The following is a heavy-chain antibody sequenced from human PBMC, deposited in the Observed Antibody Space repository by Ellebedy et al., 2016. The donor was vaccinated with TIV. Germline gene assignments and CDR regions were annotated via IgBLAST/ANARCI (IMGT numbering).Heavy chain of an antibody. D-gene: IGHD2-21*01. CDR2: INSDGSST. V-gene: IGHV3-74*01. CDR1: GFTFSSYW. Sequence: GGSLRLXXAASGFTFSSYWMHWVRQAPGKGLVWVSRINSDGSSTSYADSVKGRFTISRDNAKNTLYLQMNSLRAEDTAVYYCARDLVYYYYYYMDVWGKGTTVTVSS. CDR3: ARDLVYYYYYYMDV. J-gene: IGHJ6*03.